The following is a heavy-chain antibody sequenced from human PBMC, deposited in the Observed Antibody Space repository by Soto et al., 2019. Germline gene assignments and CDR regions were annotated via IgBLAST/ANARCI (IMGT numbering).Heavy chain of an antibody. D-gene: IGHD3-22*01. V-gene: IGHV4-4*02. CDR3: ARAIYDSSGPNWFDP. J-gene: IGHJ5*02. CDR1: GGSISSSNW. CDR2: IYHSGST. Sequence: SETLSLTCAVSGGSISSSNWWSWVRQPPGTGLEWIGEIYHSGSTNYNPSLKSRVTISVDKSKNQFSLKLSSVTAADTAVYYCARAIYDSSGPNWFDPWGQGTLVTVS.